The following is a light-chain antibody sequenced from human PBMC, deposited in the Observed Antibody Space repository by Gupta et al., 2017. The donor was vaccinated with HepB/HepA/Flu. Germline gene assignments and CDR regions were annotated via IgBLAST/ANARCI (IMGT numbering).Light chain of an antibody. CDR3: RQYNSYPQT. CDR1: QVIRID. Sequence: DIQMTQSPSSLSASVGDRVTITCRASQVIRIDLGWYQQKPGKAPKRLIYAASSLQSGVPSRFSGSGSGTEFTLTISSLQPEDFATYYCRQYNSYPQTFGQGTRLEIK. V-gene: IGKV1-17*01. CDR2: AAS. J-gene: IGKJ5*01.